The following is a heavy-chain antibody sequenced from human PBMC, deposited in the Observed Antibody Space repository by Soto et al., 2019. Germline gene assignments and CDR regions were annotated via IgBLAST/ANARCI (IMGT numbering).Heavy chain of an antibody. CDR2: ISGSGGST. CDR3: AKEKGGYYYGDNFIDY. V-gene: IGHV3-23*01. J-gene: IGHJ4*02. D-gene: IGHD3-10*01. Sequence: GGSLRLSCAASGFTFSSYAMSWVRQAPGKGLEWVSAISGSGGSTYYADSVKGRFTISRDNSKNTLYLQMNSLRAEDTAVYYCAKEKGGYYYGDNFIDYWGQGTLVTVSS. CDR1: GFTFSSYA.